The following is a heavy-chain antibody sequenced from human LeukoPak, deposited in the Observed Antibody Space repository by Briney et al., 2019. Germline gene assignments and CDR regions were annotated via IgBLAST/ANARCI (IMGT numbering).Heavy chain of an antibody. CDR3: AREDSSSPGMFDY. Sequence: SVKVSCKASGGTFSSYAISWVRQAPGQGLEWMGGIIPIFGTASYAQKFQGRVTITADESTSTAYMELSSLRSEDTAVYYCAREDSSSPGMFDYWGQGTLVTVSS. CDR1: GGTFSSYA. CDR2: IIPIFGTA. D-gene: IGHD6-6*01. J-gene: IGHJ4*02. V-gene: IGHV1-69*13.